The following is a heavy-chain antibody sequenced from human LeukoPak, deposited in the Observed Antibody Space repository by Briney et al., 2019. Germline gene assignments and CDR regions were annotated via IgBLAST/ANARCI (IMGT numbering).Heavy chain of an antibody. J-gene: IGHJ4*02. CDR1: GGTFSIYA. D-gene: IGHD3-10*01. CDR2: IIPIFGTA. V-gene: IGHV1-69*05. CDR3: AREPRGYYGSGSYYNVYFGFDY. Sequence: SVKVSCKGSGGTFSIYAISWVRQAPGQGLEWMGRIIPIFGTANYAQKFQGRVTITTDEYTSTAYMELSSLRSEDTAVYYCAREPRGYYGSGSYYNVYFGFDYWGQGTLVTVSS.